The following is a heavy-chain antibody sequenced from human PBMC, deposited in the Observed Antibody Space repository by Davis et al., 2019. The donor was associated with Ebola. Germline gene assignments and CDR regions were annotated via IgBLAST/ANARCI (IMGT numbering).Heavy chain of an antibody. CDR2: ISAYNGNT. D-gene: IGHD4-17*01. CDR1: GYTFTRYA. J-gene: IGHJ4*02. V-gene: IGHV1-3*01. CDR3: ASDYGDYGEGHFDY. Sequence: AASVKVSCKASGYTFTRYAMSWVRQAPGQGLEWMGWISAYNGNTNYSQKFQGRVTITRDTSASTAYMEPSSLRSEDTAVYYCASDYGDYGEGHFDYWGQGTLVTVSS.